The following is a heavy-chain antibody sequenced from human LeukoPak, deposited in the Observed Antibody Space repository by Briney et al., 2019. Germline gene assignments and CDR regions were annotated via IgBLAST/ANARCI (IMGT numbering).Heavy chain of an antibody. D-gene: IGHD2-2*01. J-gene: IGHJ4*02. CDR2: ISSSNSYI. CDR1: GFTFSSYS. CDR3: ARLLGYCSSTSCYGEGLGY. Sequence: GGSLRLSCAASGFTFSSYSMNWVRQAPGKGLEWVSSISSSNSYIYYADSVKGRFTISRDNAKNSLYLQMNSLRAEDTAVYYCARLLGYCSSTSCYGEGLGYWGQGTLVTVSS. V-gene: IGHV3-21*01.